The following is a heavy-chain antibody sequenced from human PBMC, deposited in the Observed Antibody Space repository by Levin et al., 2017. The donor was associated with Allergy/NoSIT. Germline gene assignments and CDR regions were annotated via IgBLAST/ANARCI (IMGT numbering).Heavy chain of an antibody. J-gene: IGHJ5*01. CDR2: INPKTGNT. Sequence: ASVKVSCKASGYSFISYDIHWVRQATGQGLEWMGWINPKTGNTFYGQRFQGRVTMTKDTSISTAYMELTSLKSEDPAVYYCAVGKTEYDCGGGYPNWFDSWGQGTLVTVSS. D-gene: IGHD3-3*01. CDR3: AVGKTEYDCGGGYPNWFDS. V-gene: IGHV1-8*01. CDR1: GYSFISYD.